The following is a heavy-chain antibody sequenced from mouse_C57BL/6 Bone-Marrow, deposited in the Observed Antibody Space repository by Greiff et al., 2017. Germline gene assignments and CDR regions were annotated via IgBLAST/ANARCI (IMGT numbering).Heavy chain of an antibody. Sequence: QVQLQQPGAELVMPGASVKLSCKASGYTFTSYWMHWVKQRPGQGLEWIGEIDPSDSYTNYNKKFKGKSTLTVDKSASTAYMQLDSLTSEDSAVYYCANTAQAWELAYWGQGTLVTVSA. CDR1: GYTFTSYW. CDR3: ANTAQAWELAY. V-gene: IGHV1-69*01. CDR2: IDPSDSYT. D-gene: IGHD3-2*02. J-gene: IGHJ3*01.